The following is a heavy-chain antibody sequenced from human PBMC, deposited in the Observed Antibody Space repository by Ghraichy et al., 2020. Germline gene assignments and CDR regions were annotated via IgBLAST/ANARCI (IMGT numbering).Heavy chain of an antibody. Sequence: GGSLGLSCAASGFTFSSYSMTWVRQAPGKGLEWVSYISSSSSSIYYADSVKGRFTISRDNAKKSLYLQMNSLRAEDTAVYYCAGGAPRYAIVLDVWGQGTTVIVSS. CDR1: GFTFSSYS. V-gene: IGHV3-48*01. D-gene: IGHD2-15*01. CDR3: AGGAPRYAIVLDV. CDR2: ISSSSSSI. J-gene: IGHJ6*02.